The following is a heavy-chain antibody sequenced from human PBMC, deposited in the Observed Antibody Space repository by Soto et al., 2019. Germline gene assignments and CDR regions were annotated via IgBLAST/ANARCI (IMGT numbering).Heavy chain of an antibody. D-gene: IGHD3-3*01. Sequence: SETLSLTCAVSGYSISSGYYWGWIRQPPGKGLEWIGSIYHSRSTYYNPSLKSRVTISVDTSKNQFSLKLSSVTAADTAVYYCARDGGANLVFWNYGMDVWGQGTTVTVS. J-gene: IGHJ6*02. CDR1: GYSISSGYY. CDR3: ARDGGANLVFWNYGMDV. CDR2: IYHSRST. V-gene: IGHV4-38-2*01.